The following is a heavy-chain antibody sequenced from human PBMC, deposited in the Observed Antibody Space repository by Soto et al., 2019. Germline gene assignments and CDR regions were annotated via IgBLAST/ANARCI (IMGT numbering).Heavy chain of an antibody. CDR1: GYTFTSYA. J-gene: IGHJ4*01. CDR2: ISAYNGNT. CDR3: ARDVTPPDY. Sequence: QVQLVQSGAEVKKPGASVTVSCKASGYTFTSYAITWVRQAPGQGLEWMGWISAYNGNTIDAQKLQGRVTMTTDTSTSTAYMELRRLSSDDTAVYYCARDVTPPDYWGHGTLVTVSS. V-gene: IGHV1-18*01.